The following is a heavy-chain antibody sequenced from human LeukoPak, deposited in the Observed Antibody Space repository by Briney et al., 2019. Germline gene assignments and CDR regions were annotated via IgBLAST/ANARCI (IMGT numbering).Heavy chain of an antibody. CDR1: GFTLSSYA. Sequence: PGGSLRLSCAASGFTLSSYAMSWVRQAPGKGLEWVSYISSSGSTIYYADSVKGRFTISRDNAKNSLYLQMNSLRAEDTAVYYCARDSLGSSGWYDYWGQGTLVTVSS. CDR3: ARDSLGSSGWYDY. D-gene: IGHD6-19*01. CDR2: ISSSGSTI. V-gene: IGHV3-48*04. J-gene: IGHJ4*02.